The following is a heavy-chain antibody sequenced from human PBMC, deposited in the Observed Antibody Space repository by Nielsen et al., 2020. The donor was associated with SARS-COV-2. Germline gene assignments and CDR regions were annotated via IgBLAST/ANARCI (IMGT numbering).Heavy chain of an antibody. CDR1: GFSVSRYF. J-gene: IGHJ6*02. Sequence: GESLKISCAASGFSVSRYFMSWVRQAPGKGLEWLSIIYRSDNSYYADSVKGRITISRDNSKNTLYLQMNSLRAEDTAVYYCAREFFESGTYYSSGGMDVWGQGTTVTVSS. CDR3: AREFFESGTYYSSGGMDV. V-gene: IGHV3-53*01. CDR2: IYRSDNS. D-gene: IGHD1-7*01.